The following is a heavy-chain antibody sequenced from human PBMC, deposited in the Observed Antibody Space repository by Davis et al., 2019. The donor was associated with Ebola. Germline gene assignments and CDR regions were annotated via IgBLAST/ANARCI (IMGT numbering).Heavy chain of an antibody. D-gene: IGHD3-10*01. CDR3: ARGRITKTTNWFDP. Sequence: SETLSLTCTVSGGSISSYSWSWIRQPPGKALEWIGYIYYSGSTNYNPSLKSRVTISVDTSKNQFSLNLSSVTAADTAVYYCARGRITKTTNWFDPWGQGTLVTVSS. CDR1: GGSISSYS. J-gene: IGHJ5*02. CDR2: IYYSGST. V-gene: IGHV4-59*01.